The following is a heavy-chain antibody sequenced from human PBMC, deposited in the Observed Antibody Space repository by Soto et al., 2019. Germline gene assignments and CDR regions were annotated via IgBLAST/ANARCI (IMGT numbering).Heavy chain of an antibody. J-gene: IGHJ5*02. CDR2: ISAYNGNT. D-gene: IGHD1-26*01. V-gene: IGHV1-18*01. CDR3: ARASGSTYWCEP. CDR1: GYTFTSSG. Sequence: ASVKVSCKASGYTFTSSGISWVRQAPGQGLEWMGWISAYNGNTNYAQKLQGRVTMTRETSTSTAYMDLRSLRSDDTAVYYCARASGSTYWCEPWGQGTLVSVSS.